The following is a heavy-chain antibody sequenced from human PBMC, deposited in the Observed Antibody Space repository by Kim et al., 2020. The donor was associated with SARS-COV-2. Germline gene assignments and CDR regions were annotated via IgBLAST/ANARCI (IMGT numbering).Heavy chain of an antibody. CDR2: ISYDGSNK. CDR1: GFTFSSYA. Sequence: GGSLRLSCAASGFTFSSYAMHWVRQAPGKGLEWVAVISYDGSNKYYADSVKGRFTISRDNSKNTLYLQMNSLRAEDTAVYYCARGGPGLITMVRGVLHWGQGTLVTVSS. V-gene: IGHV3-30*04. CDR3: ARGGPGLITMVRGVLH. J-gene: IGHJ4*02. D-gene: IGHD3-10*01.